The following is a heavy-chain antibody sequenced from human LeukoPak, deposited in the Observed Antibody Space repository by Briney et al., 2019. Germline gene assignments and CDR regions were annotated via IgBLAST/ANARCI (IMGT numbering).Heavy chain of an antibody. CDR2: IYYSGST. Sequence: SETLSLTCTVSGGSISSSSYYWGWIRQPPGKGLEWIGSIYYSGSTYYNPSLKSRVTISVDTSKNQFSLKLSSVTAADTAVYYCARMTMSSGYYYPFDYWGQGTLVTVSS. CDR1: GGSISSSSYY. D-gene: IGHD3-22*01. CDR3: ARMTMSSGYYYPFDY. J-gene: IGHJ4*02. V-gene: IGHV4-39*07.